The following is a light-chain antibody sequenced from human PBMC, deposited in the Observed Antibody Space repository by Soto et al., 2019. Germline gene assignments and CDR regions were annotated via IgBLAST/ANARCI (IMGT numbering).Light chain of an antibody. J-gene: IGKJ3*01. Sequence: EIVLTQSPGTLSLSPGERATLSCRASQSINNRYLAWYQQKPRQAPRLLIYAASSRATGIPDRCSGSGSGTDFTLTISRLEPEDFAVYYCQLFGSSPGFTFGPGTKVDIK. CDR3: QLFGSSPGFT. CDR1: QSINNRY. V-gene: IGKV3-20*01. CDR2: AAS.